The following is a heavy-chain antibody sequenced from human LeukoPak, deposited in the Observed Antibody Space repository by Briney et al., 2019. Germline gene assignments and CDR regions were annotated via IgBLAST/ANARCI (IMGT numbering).Heavy chain of an antibody. D-gene: IGHD3-10*01. V-gene: IGHV3-23*01. CDR2: ISDSGDNT. J-gene: IGHJ6*02. CDR1: GFTFSSYA. Sequence: GGSLRLSCAASGFTFSSYAMSWVRQAPGKGLDWVTTISDSGDNTYYADSVEGRFTISRDNSKNTLYLQMNSLRDEDTAIYYCAKVPYSDYGSGRPPFMDAWGQGTTVAISS. CDR3: AKVPYSDYGSGRPPFMDA.